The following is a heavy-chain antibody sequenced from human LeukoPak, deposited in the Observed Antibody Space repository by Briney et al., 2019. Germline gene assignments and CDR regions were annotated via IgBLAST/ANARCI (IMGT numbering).Heavy chain of an antibody. D-gene: IGHD5-24*01. Sequence: ASVKVSCKGSGYTLSNHAFSWVRQAPGQGLEWMGWISADNGNTNHAQKFQGRVSLTTDTSTSTAYMELSSLRSEDTAVYYCATRTQGTLEMATVWYYFDYWGQGTLVTVSS. CDR3: ATRTQGTLEMATVWYYFDY. CDR2: ISADNGNT. V-gene: IGHV1-18*04. J-gene: IGHJ4*02. CDR1: GYTLSNHA.